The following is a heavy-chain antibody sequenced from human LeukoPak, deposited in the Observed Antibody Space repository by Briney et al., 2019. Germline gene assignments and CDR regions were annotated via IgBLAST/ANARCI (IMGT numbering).Heavy chain of an antibody. CDR1: GGSFSGYY. V-gene: IGHV4-34*01. CDR2: INHSGST. D-gene: IGHD3-3*01. J-gene: IGHJ6*02. Sequence: SETLSLTCAVYGGSFSGYYWSWIRQPPGKGLEWIGEINHSGSTNYNPSLKSRVTISVDTSKNQFSLKLSSVTAADTAVYYCARGNDDFWSGYYYPDERYYYYYGMDVWGQGTTVTVSS. CDR3: ARGNDDFWSGYYYPDERYYYYYGMDV.